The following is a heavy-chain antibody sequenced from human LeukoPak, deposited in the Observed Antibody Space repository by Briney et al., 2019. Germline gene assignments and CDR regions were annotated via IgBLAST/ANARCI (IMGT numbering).Heavy chain of an antibody. V-gene: IGHV4-61*02. CDR1: PGSMDTGLYY. Sequence: SETLSLTCAVSPGSMDTGLYYWTWIRQPAEKGLEWIALISKNGGTAYNPSRSTRVTVTFDTSNDHLSLKLTSVAAADTAVYYCARETKDIYSPSWGLYDTYYYIDAWGKGTTVTVSS. D-gene: IGHD5/OR15-5a*01. CDR2: ISKNGGT. CDR3: ARETKDIYSPSWGLYDTYYYIDA. J-gene: IGHJ6*03.